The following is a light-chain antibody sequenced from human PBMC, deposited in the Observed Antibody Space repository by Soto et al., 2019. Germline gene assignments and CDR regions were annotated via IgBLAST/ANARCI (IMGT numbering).Light chain of an antibody. Sequence: EIVMTQSPGTLSVSPGERATLSCRASQSVSSSLAWYQQRPGQAPRLLIYGASTRATGVPARCSGSGSGTEFPLTITSLQSEYFAVYYCQQYNNWPPYTFGQGTKLQIK. V-gene: IGKV3-15*01. CDR3: QQYNNWPPYT. J-gene: IGKJ2*01. CDR2: GAS. CDR1: QSVSSS.